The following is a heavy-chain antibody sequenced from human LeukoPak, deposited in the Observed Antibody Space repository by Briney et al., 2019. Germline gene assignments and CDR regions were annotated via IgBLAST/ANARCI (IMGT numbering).Heavy chain of an antibody. CDR1: GFIFDDYA. V-gene: IGHV3-9*01. CDR2: ISWDGDTT. J-gene: IGHJ4*02. D-gene: IGHD6-19*01. Sequence: SLRLSCAASGFIFDDYAMHWVRQTPGKGLEWVSGISWDGDTTDYADSVKGRFTISRDNAKNFPYLQMNSLRIEDTALYYCAKDIRVRYSSGWYPFDYWGQGTQVTVSS. CDR3: AKDIRVRYSSGWYPFDY.